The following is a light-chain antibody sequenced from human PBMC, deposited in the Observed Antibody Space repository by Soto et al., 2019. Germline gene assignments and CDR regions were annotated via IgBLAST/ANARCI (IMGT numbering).Light chain of an antibody. V-gene: IGLV2-14*01. CDR2: EVN. CDR3: SSFTSTSTYV. J-gene: IGLJ1*01. CDR1: ISDVGGYSY. Sequence: QSVLTQPVSVSGSPGQSITISCTGTISDVGGYSYVSWYQQHPGKAPKLIIYEVNYRPSGVSNRFSGSKSGNTASLTISGLQAEDEADYYCSSFTSTSTYVFGTGTKVTVL.